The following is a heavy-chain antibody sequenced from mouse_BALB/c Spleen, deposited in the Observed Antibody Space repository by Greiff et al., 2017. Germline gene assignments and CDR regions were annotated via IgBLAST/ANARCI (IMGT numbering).Heavy chain of an antibody. Sequence: VKLMESGAELARPGASVKLSCKASGYTFTSYWMQWVKQRPGQGLEWIGAIYPGDGDTRYTQKFKGKATLTADKSSSTAYMQLSSLASEDSAVYYCARSPDTTVGYFDYWGQGTTLTVSS. J-gene: IGHJ2*01. CDR1: GYTFTSYW. V-gene: IGHV1-87*01. CDR3: ARSPDTTVGYFDY. D-gene: IGHD1-1*01. CDR2: IYPGDGDT.